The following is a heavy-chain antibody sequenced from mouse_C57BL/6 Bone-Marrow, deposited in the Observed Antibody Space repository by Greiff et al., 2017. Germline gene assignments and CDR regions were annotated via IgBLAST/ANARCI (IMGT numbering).Heavy chain of an antibody. J-gene: IGHJ3*01. CDR2: INSDGGST. CDR1: EYEFPSHD. Sequence: EVQRVEPGGGLVQPGESLKLSCESNEYEFPSHDMSWVRKTPEKRLELVAAINSDGGSTYYPDTMERRFIISRDNTKKTLYLQMSSLRSEDTALYYCARFYDYDVGAWFAYWGQGTLVTVSA. CDR3: ARFYDYDVGAWFAY. V-gene: IGHV5-2*01. D-gene: IGHD2-4*01.